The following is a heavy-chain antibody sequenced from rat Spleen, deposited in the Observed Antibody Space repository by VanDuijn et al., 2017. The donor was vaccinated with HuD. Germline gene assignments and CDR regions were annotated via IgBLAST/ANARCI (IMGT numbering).Heavy chain of an antibody. J-gene: IGHJ2*01. CDR1: GFTFSSFP. V-gene: IGHV5-7*01. D-gene: IGHD1-10*01. CDR2: ISYGDSSGHSAT. Sequence: EVQLVESGGGLVQPGRSLKLSCAASGFTFSSFPMAWVRQAPKKGLEWVATISYGDSSGHSATYYRDSVKGRFTISRDNAKSILYLQMDSLRSEDTATYYCAIRDNNYGYWGQGVMVTVSS. CDR3: AIRDNNYGY.